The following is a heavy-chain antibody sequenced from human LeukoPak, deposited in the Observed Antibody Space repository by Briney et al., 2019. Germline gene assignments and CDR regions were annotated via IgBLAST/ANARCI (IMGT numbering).Heavy chain of an antibody. CDR1: EYTFSTFW. CDR3: ARRISVTGREFDS. CDR2: IYPANSDT. D-gene: IGHD6-19*01. V-gene: IGHV5-51*01. J-gene: IGHJ4*02. Sequence: GESLKISCQGSEYTFSTFWINWVRQMPGKGLEWMGIIYPANSDTRYSPSFQGQVTISADKSINTAYLQWSSLKASDTAIYYCARRISVTGREFDSWGQGTLVTVSS.